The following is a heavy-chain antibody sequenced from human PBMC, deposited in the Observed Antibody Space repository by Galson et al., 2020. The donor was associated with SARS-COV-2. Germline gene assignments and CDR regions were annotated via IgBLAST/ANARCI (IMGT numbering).Heavy chain of an antibody. J-gene: IGHJ3*02. Sequence: AGSLRLSCAASGFTFSDHYMDWVRQAPGTGLEWVGRSRRKTNNDLTEYAAAVKGRFTISRDDAKNSLYLQMNSLRIEDTAVYYCTKGYSGNTIYGFDIWGQGTIVTVSS. V-gene: IGHV3-72*01. D-gene: IGHD1-26*01. CDR1: GFTFSDHY. CDR3: TKGYSGNTIYGFDI. CDR2: SRRKTNNDLT.